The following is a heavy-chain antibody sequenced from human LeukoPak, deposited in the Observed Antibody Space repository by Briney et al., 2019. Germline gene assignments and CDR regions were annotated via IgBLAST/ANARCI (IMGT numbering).Heavy chain of an antibody. J-gene: IGHJ6*03. CDR3: ARGDGGNSRFYRYYYYMDV. CDR2: IYYSGST. V-gene: IGHV4-59*01. CDR1: GGSISSYY. Sequence: SETLSLTCTGSGGSISSYYWSWIRQPPGKGLEWIGYIYYSGSTNYNPSLKSRVTISVDTSKNQFSLKLSSVTAADTAVYYCARGDGGNSRFYRYYYYMDVWGKGTTVTVSS. D-gene: IGHD4-23*01.